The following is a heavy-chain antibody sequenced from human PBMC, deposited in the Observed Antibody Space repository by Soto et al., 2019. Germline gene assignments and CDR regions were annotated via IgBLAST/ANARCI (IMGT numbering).Heavy chain of an antibody. CDR3: ASSSYYDAFDM. Sequence: PGGSLRLSCAASGFTFNGYGIHWVRQAPGKGLEWVSVISGRGIRTYYAASVRGRFTISRDNSKNTHYLQMNTLRAEDTALYYCASSSYYDAFDMWGQGTRVTVSS. J-gene: IGHJ3*02. V-gene: IGHV3-NL1*01. CDR1: GFTFNGYG. CDR2: ISGRGIRT. D-gene: IGHD6-13*01.